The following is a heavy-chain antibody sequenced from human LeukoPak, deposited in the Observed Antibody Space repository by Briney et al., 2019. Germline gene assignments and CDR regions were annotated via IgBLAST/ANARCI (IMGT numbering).Heavy chain of an antibody. V-gene: IGHV3-21*01. CDR2: IGGSSTSL. CDR3: ARVNSVWYSEGCDY. D-gene: IGHD6-19*01. Sequence: GGSLRLPCAASGFTFSIYAMNWVRQAPGEGLEWVSSIGGSSTSLYYADSLKGRFTISRDNAKNSLYLQLNSLRAEDTAVYYCARVNSVWYSEGCDYWGQGTLVTVSS. CDR1: GFTFSIYA. J-gene: IGHJ4*02.